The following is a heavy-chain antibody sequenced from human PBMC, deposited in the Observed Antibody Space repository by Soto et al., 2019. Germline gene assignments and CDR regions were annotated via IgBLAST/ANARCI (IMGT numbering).Heavy chain of an antibody. CDR1: GFTFSSYG. V-gene: IGHV3-30*18. CDR2: ISYDGSNK. D-gene: IGHD5-12*01. J-gene: IGHJ6*02. CDR3: AKGSMVATVFYYYYGMDV. Sequence: QVQLVESGGGVVQPGRSLRLSCAASGFTFSSYGMHWVRQAPGKGLEWVAVISYDGSNKYYADSVKGRFTISRDNSKNTLYLQMNSLRAEDTAVYYCAKGSMVATVFYYYYGMDVWGQGTTVTVSS.